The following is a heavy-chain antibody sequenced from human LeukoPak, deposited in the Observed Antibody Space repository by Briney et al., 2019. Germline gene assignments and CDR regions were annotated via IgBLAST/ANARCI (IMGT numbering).Heavy chain of an antibody. CDR2: IIPIFGTP. CDR3: ARDLGVYRFDP. CDR1: GGTFSGYA. V-gene: IGHV1-69*13. Sequence: ASVKVSCKASGGTFSGYAINWVRQAPGQGLEWMGGIIPIFGTPNYAQKFQGRVTITADESTNTAYMELNSLISEDTAVYYCARDLGVYRFDPWGQGTLVTVSS. J-gene: IGHJ5*02. D-gene: IGHD1-26*01.